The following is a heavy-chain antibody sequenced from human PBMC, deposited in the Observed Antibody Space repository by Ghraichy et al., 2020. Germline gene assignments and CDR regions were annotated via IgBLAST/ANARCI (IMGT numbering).Heavy chain of an antibody. CDR2: INHSGST. V-gene: IGHV4-34*01. Sequence: SETLSLTCAVYGGSFSGYYWSWIRQPPGKGLEWIGEINHSGSTNYNPSLKSRVTISVDTSKNQFSLKLSSVTAADTAVYYCARGNTYNWNSLDAFDIWGQGTMVTVSS. CDR3: ARGNTYNWNSLDAFDI. J-gene: IGHJ3*02. D-gene: IGHD1-7*01. CDR1: GGSFSGYY.